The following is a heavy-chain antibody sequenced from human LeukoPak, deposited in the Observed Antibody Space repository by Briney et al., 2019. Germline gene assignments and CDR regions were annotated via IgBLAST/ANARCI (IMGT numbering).Heavy chain of an antibody. CDR1: GDSVSTNGAA. Sequence: SQTLSLTCAISGDSVSTNGAAAWNWIRQSPSRGLEWLGRTYYRSTWYNDYAVSVRGRITVNPDTSKNQFSLHLNSVTPEDTAVYYCARRLTQYDCFDPWGQGILVTVSS. J-gene: IGHJ5*02. CDR2: TYYRSTWYN. D-gene: IGHD2-2*01. CDR3: ARRLTQYDCFDP. V-gene: IGHV6-1*01.